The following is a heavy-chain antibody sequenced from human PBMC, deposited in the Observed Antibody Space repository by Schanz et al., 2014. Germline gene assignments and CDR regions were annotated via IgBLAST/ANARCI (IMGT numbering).Heavy chain of an antibody. V-gene: IGHV3-30-3*01. CDR3: AKQIHYDILTVTRN. CDR2: ISNDGSIK. D-gene: IGHD3-9*01. Sequence: QVQLVESGGGVVQFGRSLRLSCAASGFTFSSYAMHWVRQAPGKGLEWVALISNDGSIKYYADSVEGRFTISRDNSRNTLYLQMNSLRAEDTAVYYCAKQIHYDILTVTRNWGQGTQVTVSS. J-gene: IGHJ4*02. CDR1: GFTFSSYA.